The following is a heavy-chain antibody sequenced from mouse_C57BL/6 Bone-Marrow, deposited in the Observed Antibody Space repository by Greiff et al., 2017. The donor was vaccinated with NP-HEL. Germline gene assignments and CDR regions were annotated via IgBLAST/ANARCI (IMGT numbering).Heavy chain of an antibody. V-gene: IGHV1-55*01. J-gene: IGHJ4*01. CDR3: ARRGSKGLYYYAMDY. CDR2: IYPGSGST. CDR1: GYTFTSYW. D-gene: IGHD2-5*01. Sequence: VQLQQPGAELVKPGASVKMSCKASGYTFTSYWITWVKQRPGQGLAWIGDIYPGSGSTNYNEKFKSKATLTVDTSSSTAYMQLSSLTSEDSAVYYCARRGSKGLYYYAMDYWGQGTSVTVSS.